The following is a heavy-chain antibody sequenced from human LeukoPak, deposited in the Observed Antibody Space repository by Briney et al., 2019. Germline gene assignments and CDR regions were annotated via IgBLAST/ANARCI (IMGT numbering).Heavy chain of an antibody. CDR3: ARGGVITAIFDY. J-gene: IGHJ4*02. CDR2: IYYSGST. Sequence: WIRQPPGKGLEWIGYIYYSGSTYYNPSLKSRVTISVDTSKNQFSLKLSSVTAADTAVYYCARGGVITAIFDYWGQGTLVTVSS. V-gene: IGHV4-30-4*08. D-gene: IGHD3-3*01.